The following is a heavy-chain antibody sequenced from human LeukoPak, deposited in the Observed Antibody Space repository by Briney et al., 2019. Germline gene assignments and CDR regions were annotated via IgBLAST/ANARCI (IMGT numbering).Heavy chain of an antibody. CDR1: GGSISSSNW. CDR3: ARDSTEYSGSYSKYGERITI. D-gene: IGHD1-26*01. J-gene: IGHJ3*02. CDR2: IYHSGST. V-gene: IGHV4-4*02. Sequence: SGTLSLTCAVSGGSISSSNWWSWVRQPPGKGLEWIGEIYHSGSTNYNPSLKSRVTISVDKSKNQFSLKLSSVTAADTAVYYCARDSTEYSGSYSKYGERITIWGQGTMVTVSS.